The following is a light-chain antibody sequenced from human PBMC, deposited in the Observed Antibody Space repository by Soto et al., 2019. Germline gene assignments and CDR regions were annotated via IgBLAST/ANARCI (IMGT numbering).Light chain of an antibody. CDR2: SAS. Sequence: DIPLTQSPSFVSASVGDRVTITCRASQDIGNFLAWYQQKPGKAPKLLIYSASTLQSGVPSRFSGRGSAAEFSLTISSMQPEDFAAYFCQQLNNYPLTFGGGTKGEI. V-gene: IGKV1-9*01. CDR1: QDIGNF. CDR3: QQLNNYPLT. J-gene: IGKJ4*01.